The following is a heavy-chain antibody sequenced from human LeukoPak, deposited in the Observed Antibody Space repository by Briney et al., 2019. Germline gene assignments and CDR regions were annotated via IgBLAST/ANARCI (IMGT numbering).Heavy chain of an antibody. V-gene: IGHV3-21*01. CDR1: GFTFSSYS. CDR2: ISSSSSYI. J-gene: IGHJ5*02. Sequence: GGSLRLSCAASGFTFSSYSMNWVRQAPGKGLEWVSSISSSSSYIYYADSVKGRFTISRDSAKNSLYLQMNSLRAEDTAVYYCARDPAVAGTGFDPWGQGTLVTVSS. D-gene: IGHD6-19*01. CDR3: ARDPAVAGTGFDP.